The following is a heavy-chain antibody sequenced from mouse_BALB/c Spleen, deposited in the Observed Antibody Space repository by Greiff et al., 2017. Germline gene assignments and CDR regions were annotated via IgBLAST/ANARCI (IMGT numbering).Heavy chain of an antibody. J-gene: IGHJ3*01. CDR2: IYPGSGST. Sequence: QVQLQQSGPELVKPGASVKMSCKASGYTFTDYVISWVKQRTGQGLEWIGEIYPGSGSTYYNEKFKGKATLTADKSSNTAYMQLSSLTSEDSAVYFCARLVGYSLAYWGQGTLVTVSA. V-gene: IGHV1-77*01. CDR1: GYTFTDYV. CDR3: ARLVGYSLAY. D-gene: IGHD2-3*01.